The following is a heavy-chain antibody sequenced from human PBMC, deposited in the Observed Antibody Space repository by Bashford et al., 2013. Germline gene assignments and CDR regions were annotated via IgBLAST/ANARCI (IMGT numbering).Heavy chain of an antibody. Sequence: SETLSLTCTVSNGSISGYFWSWIRQPPGRGLEWIGYIHYSGRTTYNPSLSSRVTISVVSSKNQFSLRLSSVTAADTALYYCARRAPHSSTWYSPFDYWGHGTPVTVSS. J-gene: IGHJ4*01. CDR2: IHYSGRT. D-gene: IGHD6-13*01. CDR1: NGSISGYF. V-gene: IGHV4-59*08. CDR3: ARRAPHSSTWYSPFDY.